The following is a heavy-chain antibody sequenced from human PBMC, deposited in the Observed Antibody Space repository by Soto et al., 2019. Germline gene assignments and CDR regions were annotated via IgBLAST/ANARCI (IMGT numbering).Heavy chain of an antibody. Sequence: QVQLVESGGGVVQPGRSLRLSCAASGFTFSSYGMHCVRQAPGKGLEWVAVISYDGSNKYYADSVKGRFTISRDNSKNTLYLQMNSLRAEDTAVYYCAKETYSGPLDYWGQGTLVTVSS. CDR2: ISYDGSNK. D-gene: IGHD2-15*01. CDR1: GFTFSSYG. V-gene: IGHV3-30*18. J-gene: IGHJ4*02. CDR3: AKETYSGPLDY.